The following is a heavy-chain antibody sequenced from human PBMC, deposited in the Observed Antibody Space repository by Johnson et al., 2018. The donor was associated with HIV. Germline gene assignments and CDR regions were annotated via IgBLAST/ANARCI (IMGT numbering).Heavy chain of an antibody. Sequence: QVQLVESGGGVVQPGSSLRLSCAASGFTFSNYAVHWVRQAPGKGLEWVAVISSDGSAKYYADSVKGQFTISRDNSKNTLYLQLNTLRAADTAVYYCARDWDAYGAFDIWGQGTMVTVSS. J-gene: IGHJ3*02. D-gene: IGHD1-26*01. CDR1: GFTFSNYA. CDR2: ISSDGSAK. V-gene: IGHV3-30-3*01. CDR3: ARDWDAYGAFDI.